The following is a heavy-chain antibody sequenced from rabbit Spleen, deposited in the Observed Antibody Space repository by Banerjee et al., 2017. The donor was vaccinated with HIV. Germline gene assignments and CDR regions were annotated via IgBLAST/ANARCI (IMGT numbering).Heavy chain of an antibody. V-gene: IGHV1S40*01. CDR1: GFSFSSTYW. Sequence: QSLEESGGDLVKPGASLTLTCTASGFSFSSTYWMCWVRQAPGKGLEWITCIDTGSSGFTYFATWAKGRFTCSKTSSTTVTLQMTSLTAADTATYFCARDAGSYDYIDVYFNLWGPGTLVTVS. D-gene: IGHD8-1*01. CDR3: ARDAGSYDYIDVYFNL. J-gene: IGHJ4*01. CDR2: IDTGSSGFT.